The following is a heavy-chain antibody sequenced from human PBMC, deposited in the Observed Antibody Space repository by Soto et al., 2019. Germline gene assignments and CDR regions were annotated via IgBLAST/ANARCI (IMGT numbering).Heavy chain of an antibody. J-gene: IGHJ4*02. CDR2: IWYDGSNK. CDR1: GFTFSSYG. CDR3: AREGDGYNPSFDY. Sequence: GGSLRLSCAASGFTFSSYGMHWVRQAPGKGLEWVAVIWYDGSNKYYADSVKGRFTISRDNSKNTLYLQMNSLRAEDTAVYYCAREGDGYNPSFDYWGQGTLVTSPQ. D-gene: IGHD5-12*01. V-gene: IGHV3-33*01.